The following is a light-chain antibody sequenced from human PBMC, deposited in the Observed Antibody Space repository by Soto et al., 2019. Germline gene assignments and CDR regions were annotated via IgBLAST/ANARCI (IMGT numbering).Light chain of an antibody. CDR3: QSYDSSLSGSTVV. CDR1: SSNIGAGYD. J-gene: IGLJ2*01. Sequence: QSVLTQPPSVSGAPGQRVTISCTGSSSNIGAGYDVHWYQHVPGTAPKLLIYGNSNRPSGVPDRFSGSKSGTSASLAITGLQAEDEADYYCQSYDSSLSGSTVVFGGGTKLTVL. CDR2: GNS. V-gene: IGLV1-40*01.